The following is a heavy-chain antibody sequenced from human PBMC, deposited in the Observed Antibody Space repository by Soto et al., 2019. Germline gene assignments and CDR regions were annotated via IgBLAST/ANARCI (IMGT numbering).Heavy chain of an antibody. CDR2: MSWDSGKI. Sequence: PGGSLRLSCAASGFTFDDYAMHWVRQVPGKGLEWVSGMSWDSGKIAYADSVKGRFTISRDNAKNSLYLQMSSLRAEDSALYYCVKDIGSSNYYYGMDVWGQGTTVTVSS. D-gene: IGHD2-2*01. J-gene: IGHJ6*02. V-gene: IGHV3-9*01. CDR1: GFTFDDYA. CDR3: VKDIGSSNYYYGMDV.